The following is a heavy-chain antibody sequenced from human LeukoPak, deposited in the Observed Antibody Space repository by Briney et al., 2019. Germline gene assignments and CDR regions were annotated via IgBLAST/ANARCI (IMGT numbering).Heavy chain of an antibody. CDR3: ARSYSYGPSPVGY. Sequence: SETLSLTCSVSGGSITNYWSWIRQPPGKGLEWIGYIHQSGSIYYNPSLKSRVTISKDRSKSQFSLRLTSVTAADTAVYYCARSYSYGPSPVGYWGQGTLVTVSS. V-gene: IGHV4-30-2*01. D-gene: IGHD5-18*01. J-gene: IGHJ4*02. CDR1: GGSITNY. CDR2: IHQSGSI.